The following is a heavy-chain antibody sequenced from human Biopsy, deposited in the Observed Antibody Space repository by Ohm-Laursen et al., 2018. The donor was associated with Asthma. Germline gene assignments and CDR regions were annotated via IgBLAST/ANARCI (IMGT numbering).Heavy chain of an antibody. D-gene: IGHD3-10*01. CDR2: ISVYNGNT. Sequence: ASVKVSCETSGYTFNSAGITWVRQAPGQGLEWMGWISVYNGNTKVAQKLQDRVTMITDTSTSTAYMELRSLRSDDTAVYFCARAVDYSHYYGIDVWGQGTTVAVS. CDR3: ARAVDYSHYYGIDV. J-gene: IGHJ6*02. V-gene: IGHV1-18*01. CDR1: GYTFNSAG.